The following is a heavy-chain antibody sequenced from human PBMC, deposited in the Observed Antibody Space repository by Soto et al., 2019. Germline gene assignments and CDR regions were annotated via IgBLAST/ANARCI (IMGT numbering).Heavy chain of an antibody. J-gene: IGHJ4*02. D-gene: IGHD1-26*01. Sequence: QVQLQQWGAGLLKPSETLSLTCGVNVDSFSNYYWIWIRQPPGKGLEWIGEIDHSGNTNYSPSLKSRVTMSVDTSKNQFSLRLTSVTAADTAVYYCVGGRGRLVGFDYWGQGTLVTVSS. CDR2: IDHSGNT. CDR3: VGGRGRLVGFDY. CDR1: VDSFSNYY. V-gene: IGHV4-34*01.